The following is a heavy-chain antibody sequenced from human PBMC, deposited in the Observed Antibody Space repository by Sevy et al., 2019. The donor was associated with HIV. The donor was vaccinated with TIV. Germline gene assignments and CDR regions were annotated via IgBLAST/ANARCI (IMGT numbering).Heavy chain of an antibody. D-gene: IGHD2-2*01. CDR3: ARGRIVVVPAAILY. J-gene: IGHJ4*02. CDR2: NSSSSSTI. CDR1: GFTFSSYS. V-gene: IGHV3-48*02. Sequence: GGSLRLSCAASGFTFSSYSMNWVRQAPGKGLEWVSYNSSSSSTIYYADSVKGRFTISRDNAKNSLYLQMNSLRDEDTAVYYCARGRIVVVPAAILYWGQGTLVTVSS.